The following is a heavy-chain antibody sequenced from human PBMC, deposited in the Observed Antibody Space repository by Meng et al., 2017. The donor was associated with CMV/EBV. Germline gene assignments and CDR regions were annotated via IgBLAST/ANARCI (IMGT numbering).Heavy chain of an antibody. Sequence: GESLKISCAASGFTFSSYWMHWVRQAPGKGLVWVSRINSDGSSTSYADSVKGRFTISRDNAKNTLYLQMNSQRAEDTAVYYCARDHGGVVPAYWFDHWGQGTLVTVSS. CDR1: GFTFSSYW. J-gene: IGHJ5*02. CDR3: ARDHGGVVPAYWFDH. CDR2: INSDGSST. D-gene: IGHD2-2*01. V-gene: IGHV3-74*01.